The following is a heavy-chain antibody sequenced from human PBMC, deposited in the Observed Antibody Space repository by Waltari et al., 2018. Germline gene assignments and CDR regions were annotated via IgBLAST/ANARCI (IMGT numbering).Heavy chain of an antibody. CDR1: GFTVSSNY. CDR2: IYSGGST. D-gene: IGHD3-3*01. Sequence: EVQLVESGGGLVQPGGSLRLSCAASGFTVSSNYMSWVRQAPGKGLEWVSVIYSGGSTDYAEAVKGRFTISRDNSKNTLYLQMNSLRAEDTAVYYCARERRSGGGYYDFWSGHRDGMDVWGQGTTVTVSS. CDR3: ARERRSGGGYYDFWSGHRDGMDV. J-gene: IGHJ6*02. V-gene: IGHV3-66*02.